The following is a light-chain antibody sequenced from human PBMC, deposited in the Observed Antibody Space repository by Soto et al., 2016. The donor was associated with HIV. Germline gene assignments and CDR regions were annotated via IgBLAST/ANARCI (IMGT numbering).Light chain of an antibody. CDR1: SLRSYY. Sequence: SSELTQDPAVSVALGQTVRITCQGDSLRSYYASWYQQKPGQAPVLVIYGKNNRPSGIPDRFSGSSSGNTASLTITGAQAEDEADYYCNPGTAVVTNVVFGGGTKLTVL. CDR2: GKN. J-gene: IGLJ2*01. V-gene: IGLV3-19*01. CDR3: NPGTAVVTNVV.